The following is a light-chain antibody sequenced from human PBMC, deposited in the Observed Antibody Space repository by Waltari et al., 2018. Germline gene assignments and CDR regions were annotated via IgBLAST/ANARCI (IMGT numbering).Light chain of an antibody. J-gene: IGLJ3*02. CDR3: GTWNSSLSAWV. V-gene: IGLV1-51*01. Sequence: QSVLTQPPSVSAAPGQKVTISCSGSSSNIGNNNVYWYQQLPGPAPKLLSYDRNEGPSGNPDRFSGSESGTQTNLGIPGLQTGDETDYYCGTWNSSLSAWVFGGGTKLTVL. CDR1: SSNIGNNN. CDR2: DRN.